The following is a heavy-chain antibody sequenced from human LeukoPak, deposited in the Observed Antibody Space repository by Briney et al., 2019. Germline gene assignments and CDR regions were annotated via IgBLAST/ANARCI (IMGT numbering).Heavy chain of an antibody. CDR3: ARAAGYSSSSGEFDY. D-gene: IGHD6-6*01. V-gene: IGHV4-4*07. J-gene: IGHJ4*02. Sequence: PSETLSLTCTVSGGSISSYYWSWIRQPAGKGLEWIGCIYSSGNTHYNPSLKSRVTMSVGTSKNQFSLKLSSVTAADTAVYYCARAAGYSSSSGEFDYWGQGTLVTVSS. CDR2: IYSSGNT. CDR1: GGSISSYY.